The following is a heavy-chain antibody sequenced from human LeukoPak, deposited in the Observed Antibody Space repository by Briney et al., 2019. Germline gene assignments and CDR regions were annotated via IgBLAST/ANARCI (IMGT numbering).Heavy chain of an antibody. CDR1: GFTFSGYA. J-gene: IGHJ4*02. V-gene: IGHV3-30*18. D-gene: IGHD6-19*01. CDR2: VSYDGNDY. Sequence: GGSLRLSCAASGFTFSGYAMNWVGQAPGKGLEWVAVVSYDGNDYYYADSVKGRFTISRDNSKNTLYLQMNSLRAEDTAVYYCAKPTGDTGWYGLFEYWGQGTLVTVSS. CDR3: AKPTGDTGWYGLFEY.